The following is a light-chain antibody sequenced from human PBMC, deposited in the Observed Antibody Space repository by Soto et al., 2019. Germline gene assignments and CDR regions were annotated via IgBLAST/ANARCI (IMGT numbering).Light chain of an antibody. V-gene: IGKV3-20*01. J-gene: IGKJ4*02. CDR1: ESVSDNY. CDR2: GAS. Sequence: EIALTQSPGTLSLSPGERATLSCRASESVSDNYLAWYQQRSGQAPRLVIYGASSRASAVPDRFSGSGSGADFTLTISRREPEDFAVYYCQQYGSSPLTFGGGTKVEIK. CDR3: QQYGSSPLT.